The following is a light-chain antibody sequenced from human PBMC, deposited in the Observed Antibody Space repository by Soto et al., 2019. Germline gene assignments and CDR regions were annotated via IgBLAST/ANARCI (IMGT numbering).Light chain of an antibody. CDR2: GAS. CDR1: QIISSTY. V-gene: IGKV3-20*01. CDR3: QHPWT. Sequence: LTQSPGTLSLSPGDRATLSCRASQIISSTYLAWYQLTPGQAPRLLIYGASIRATGIPDRFSGSGSETDFTLTISRLEPEDFAVYYCQHPWTVGQGTKVEI. J-gene: IGKJ1*01.